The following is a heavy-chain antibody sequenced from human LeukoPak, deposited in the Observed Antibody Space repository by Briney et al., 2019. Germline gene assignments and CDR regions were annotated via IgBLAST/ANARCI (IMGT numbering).Heavy chain of an antibody. CDR2: IYYSGST. Sequence: SETLSLTCSASGGSISRYYWSWIRQPPGKGLEWIGYIYYSGSTNYNPSLKSRVTISVDTSKNQFSLNLSSVTAADTAMYYCARGSRSGVLLALPIDYWGQGTLVTVSS. CDR1: GGSISRYY. D-gene: IGHD2-8*01. V-gene: IGHV4-59*01. J-gene: IGHJ4*02. CDR3: ARGSRSGVLLALPIDY.